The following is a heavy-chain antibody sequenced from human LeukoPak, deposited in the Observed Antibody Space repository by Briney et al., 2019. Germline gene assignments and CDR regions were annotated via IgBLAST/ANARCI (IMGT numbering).Heavy chain of an antibody. D-gene: IGHD6-13*01. CDR2: INHSGST. CDR1: GGSFSGYY. CDR3: ARGIAAAGTAFDS. Sequence: PETLSLTCAVYGGSFSGYYWSWIRQPPGKGLEWIGEINHSGSTNYNPSLKSRVTISVDTSKNQFSLKLSSVTAADTAVYYCARGIAAAGTAFDSWGQGTLVTVSS. J-gene: IGHJ4*02. V-gene: IGHV4-34*01.